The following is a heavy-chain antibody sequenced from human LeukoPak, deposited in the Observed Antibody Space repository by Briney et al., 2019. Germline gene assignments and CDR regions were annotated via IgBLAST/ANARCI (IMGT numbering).Heavy chain of an antibody. CDR2: IYYSGST. Sequence: SETLSLTCTVSGGSISSSSYYWGWIRQPPGKGLEWIGSIYYSGSTYYNPSLKSRVTISVDTSKNQFSLKLSSVTAADTAVYYCARDSRAIVVVPAARSLYYYYMDVWGKGTTVTVSS. CDR1: GGSISSSSYY. D-gene: IGHD2-2*01. V-gene: IGHV4-39*07. J-gene: IGHJ6*03. CDR3: ARDSRAIVVVPAARSLYYYYMDV.